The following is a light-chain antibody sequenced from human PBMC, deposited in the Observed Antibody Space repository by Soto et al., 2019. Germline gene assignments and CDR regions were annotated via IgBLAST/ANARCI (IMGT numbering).Light chain of an antibody. J-gene: IGKJ1*01. CDR2: AAS. V-gene: IGKV1-8*01. Sequence: IRMTQSTSSLSSSHGDRVTITCRASQGISSYLAWYQQKPGKAPKLLIYAASTLQSGVPSRFSGSGSGTDFTLTISRLQSEDFATYYCQQYYTSPSFGQGTMVDIK. CDR1: QGISSY. CDR3: QQYYTSPS.